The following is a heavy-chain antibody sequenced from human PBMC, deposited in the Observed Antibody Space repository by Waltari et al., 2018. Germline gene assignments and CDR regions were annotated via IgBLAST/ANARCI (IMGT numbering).Heavy chain of an antibody. CDR2: ISWNSGSI. Sequence: DVQLVESGGGLVQPGRSLRLSCAASGFTFDDYAMHWVRQAPGKGLEWVSGISWNSGSIGYADSVKGRFTISRDNAKNSLYLQMNSLRAEDTALYYCAKAYGSGSYYNIFDCWGQGTLVTVSS. J-gene: IGHJ4*02. CDR1: GFTFDDYA. D-gene: IGHD3-10*01. V-gene: IGHV3-9*01. CDR3: AKAYGSGSYYNIFDC.